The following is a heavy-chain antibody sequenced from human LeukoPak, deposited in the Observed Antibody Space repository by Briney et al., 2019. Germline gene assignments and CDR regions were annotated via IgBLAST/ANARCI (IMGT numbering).Heavy chain of an antibody. J-gene: IGHJ3*02. CDR1: GGSFSGYY. V-gene: IGHV4-34*01. D-gene: IGHD2-15*01. CDR2: INHSGST. CDR3: ARHRRRGVAALWAFDI. Sequence: SETLSLTCAVYGGSFSGYYWSWIRQPPGKGLEWIGEINHSGSTNYNPSLKSRVTISVDTSKNQFSLKLSSVTAADTAVYYCARHRRRGVAALWAFDIWGQGTMVTVSS.